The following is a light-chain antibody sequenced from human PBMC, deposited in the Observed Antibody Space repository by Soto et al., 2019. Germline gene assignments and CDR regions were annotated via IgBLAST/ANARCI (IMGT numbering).Light chain of an antibody. Sequence: QSPGTLSLSTGERATLSCRASQSVSSSYLAWYQQKPGQAPRLLIYGAYTRATGIPARFSGSGSGTDFTLTISSLQSEDFAVYYCKHYNYWPPKTFGQGTKVDIK. CDR1: QSVSSSY. CDR3: KHYNYWPPKT. CDR2: GAY. J-gene: IGKJ1*01. V-gene: IGKV3-15*01.